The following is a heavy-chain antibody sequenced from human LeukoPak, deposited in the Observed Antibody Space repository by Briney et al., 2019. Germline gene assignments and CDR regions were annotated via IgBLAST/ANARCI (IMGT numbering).Heavy chain of an antibody. CDR2: INPKSGAT. V-gene: IGHV1-2*02. Sequence: ASLKVSCKASGYTFDENYIHWVRQAPGQGPEWMGWINPKSGATDSAHKFQGRLTMTRDTTIATASMDLSGLRLDDTGIYFCARAGDESTGHYHSFHFWGQGTMITVSS. CDR3: ARAGDESTGHYHSFHF. D-gene: IGHD2-8*02. J-gene: IGHJ3*01. CDR1: GYTFDENY.